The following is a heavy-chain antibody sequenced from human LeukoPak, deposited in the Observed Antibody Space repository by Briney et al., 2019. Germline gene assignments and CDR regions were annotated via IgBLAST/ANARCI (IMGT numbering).Heavy chain of an antibody. D-gene: IGHD6-13*01. V-gene: IGHV3-30-3*01. CDR3: ARVRTAWYEGTFDY. Sequence: GGSLRLSCAASGFTFSSYALHWVRQAPGKGLGWVAVISYDGSNKYYADSVKGRFTISRDNSKNTLSLQMNCLRAEDTALYYCARVRTAWYEGTFDYWGQGTLVTVSS. J-gene: IGHJ4*02. CDR2: ISYDGSNK. CDR1: GFTFSSYA.